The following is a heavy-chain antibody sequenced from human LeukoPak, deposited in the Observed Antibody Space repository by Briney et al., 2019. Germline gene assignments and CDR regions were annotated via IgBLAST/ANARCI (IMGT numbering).Heavy chain of an antibody. CDR3: AVDGPRFGA. V-gene: IGHV4-59*12. CDR2: IYHSGST. D-gene: IGHD5-12*01. CDR1: SASISTYY. Sequence: SETLSLTCTVSSASISTYYWSWIRQPPGKGLEWIGHIYHSGSTNYNPSLKSRVTISVDKSKNQFSLKLSSVTAADTAVYYCAVDGPRFGAWGQGTLVTVSS. J-gene: IGHJ5*02.